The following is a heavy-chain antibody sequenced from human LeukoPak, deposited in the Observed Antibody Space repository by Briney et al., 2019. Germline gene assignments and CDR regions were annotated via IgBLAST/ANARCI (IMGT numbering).Heavy chain of an antibody. V-gene: IGHV1-69*13. J-gene: IGHJ6*03. CDR3: ASSYYYDSSGSYYYYMDV. CDR1: DYTFTRHG. D-gene: IGHD3-22*01. CDR2: IIPIFGTA. Sequence: SVKVSCKASDYTFTRHGISWVRQAPGQGLEWMGGIIPIFGTANYAQKFQGRVTITADESTSTAYMELSSLRSEDTAVYYCASSYYYDSSGSYYYYMDVWGKGTTVTISS.